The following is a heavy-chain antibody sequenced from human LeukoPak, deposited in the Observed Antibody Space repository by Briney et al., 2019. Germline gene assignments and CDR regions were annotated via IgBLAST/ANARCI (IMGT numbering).Heavy chain of an antibody. J-gene: IGHJ3*02. V-gene: IGHV5-51*01. Sequence: GESLKISCTGSRDTFSTYWIAWVRQMPGKSLEWMGIIYPANSDSRYSPSFQGHVTVSADKSISTVYLQWSSLKASDSAMYYCARRRFLESGAFDIWGQGPMVTVSS. CDR2: IYPANSDS. CDR1: RDTFSTYW. CDR3: ARRRFLESGAFDI. D-gene: IGHD3-3*01.